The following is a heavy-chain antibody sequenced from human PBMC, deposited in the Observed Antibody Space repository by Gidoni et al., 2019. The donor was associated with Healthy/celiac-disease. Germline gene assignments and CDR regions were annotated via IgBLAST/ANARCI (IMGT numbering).Heavy chain of an antibody. V-gene: IGHV4-39*01. CDR3: ARLWGNWNTRKYYYFDY. Sequence: QLQLQESGPGLVKPPETLSLTCTVSGGSISSSSYYWGWIRQPPGKGLEWIGSIYYSGSTYYNPSLKSRVTISVDTSKNQFSLKLSSVTAADTAVYYCARLWGNWNTRKYYYFDYWGQGTLVTVSS. D-gene: IGHD1-1*01. J-gene: IGHJ4*02. CDR1: GGSISSSSYY. CDR2: IYYSGST.